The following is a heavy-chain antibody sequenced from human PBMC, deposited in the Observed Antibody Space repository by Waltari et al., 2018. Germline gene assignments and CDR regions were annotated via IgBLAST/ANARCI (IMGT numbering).Heavy chain of an antibody. V-gene: IGHV1-69*10. CDR1: GGTFSSYA. D-gene: IGHD5-12*01. CDR3: AARDGYNYPHYYYYYMDV. Sequence: QVQLVQSGAEVKKPGSSVKVSCKASGGTFSSYAISWVRQAPGQGLEWMGGVIPILCIANYEQKYQGRGTITAEKSTSTAYMELSSLRSEDTAVYYCAARDGYNYPHYYYYYMDVWGKGTTVTVSS. J-gene: IGHJ6*03. CDR2: VIPILCIA.